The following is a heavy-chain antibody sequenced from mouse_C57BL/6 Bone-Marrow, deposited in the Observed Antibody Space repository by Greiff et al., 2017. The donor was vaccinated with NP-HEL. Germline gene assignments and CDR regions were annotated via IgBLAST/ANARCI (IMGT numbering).Heavy chain of an antibody. Sequence: EVKLMESGGGLVQPGGSLKLSCAASGFTFSDYGMAWVRQAPRQGPEWVAFISNLAYSIYYADTVTGRFTISRENAKNTLYLEMGSLRSEDTAMYYCARLTGTRYFDVWGTGTTVTVSS. D-gene: IGHD4-1*01. CDR3: ARLTGTRYFDV. CDR1: GFTFSDYG. V-gene: IGHV5-15*01. CDR2: ISNLAYSI. J-gene: IGHJ1*03.